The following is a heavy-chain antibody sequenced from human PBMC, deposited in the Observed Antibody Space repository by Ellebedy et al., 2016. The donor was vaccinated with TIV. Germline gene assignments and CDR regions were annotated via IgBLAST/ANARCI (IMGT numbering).Heavy chain of an antibody. CDR3: ARPEYCTGGSCYYGAFDY. Sequence: GESLKISCKGSGYSFTNAWIGWVRQVPGKGLEYMAIIYPGHSDTRYSPSFQGQVTISADRSLNTAYLQWSSLKASDTAMYYCARPEYCTGGSCYYGAFDYWGQGTLVTVSA. V-gene: IGHV5-51*01. CDR2: IYPGHSDT. D-gene: IGHD2-15*01. J-gene: IGHJ4*02. CDR1: GYSFTNAW.